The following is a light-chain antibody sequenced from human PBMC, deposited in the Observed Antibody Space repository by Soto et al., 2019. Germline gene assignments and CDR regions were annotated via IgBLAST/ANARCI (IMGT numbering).Light chain of an antibody. CDR1: QSISTY. V-gene: IGKV3-11*01. J-gene: IGKJ4*01. CDR3: QQRSNWPPGLT. Sequence: EIVLTQSPATLSLSPGEIATLSCRASQSISTYLAWYQQKPGQAPRFLIYDVSKRAAGVPARFSGSGSGTDFTLTISSLEPEDFAVYYCQQRSNWPPGLTFGGGTKVEI. CDR2: DVS.